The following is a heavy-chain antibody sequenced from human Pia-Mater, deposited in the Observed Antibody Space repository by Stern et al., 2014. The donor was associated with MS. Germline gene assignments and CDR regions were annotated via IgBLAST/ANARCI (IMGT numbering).Heavy chain of an antibody. J-gene: IGHJ1*01. V-gene: IGHV3-23*04. Sequence: EDQLVESGGGLVQPGGSLGLSCAASGFSFSTYALSWVRQTPGTGLQWVSVISGRGGATYYADSVKGRFTISRDNSKNTLYLQMDSLRADDTAVYYCAKWPHHIAVAGTRYFQHWGQGTLVTVSS. CDR1: GFSFSTYA. D-gene: IGHD6-19*01. CDR2: ISGRGGAT. CDR3: AKWPHHIAVAGTRYFQH.